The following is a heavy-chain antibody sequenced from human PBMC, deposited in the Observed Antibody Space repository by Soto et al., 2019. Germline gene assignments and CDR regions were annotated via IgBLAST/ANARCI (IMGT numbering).Heavy chain of an antibody. CDR1: GYTFTTYA. Sequence: ASVKVSCKASGYTFTTYAMHWVRQAPGQRLEWMGWINAGNGNTKYSQKFQGRVTIIRDTSASTAYMELSSLGSEDTAVYYCARDRGSVLRYFRYYFDYWGQGTLVTVSS. J-gene: IGHJ4*02. V-gene: IGHV1-3*01. D-gene: IGHD3-9*01. CDR2: INAGNGNT. CDR3: ARDRGSVLRYFRYYFDY.